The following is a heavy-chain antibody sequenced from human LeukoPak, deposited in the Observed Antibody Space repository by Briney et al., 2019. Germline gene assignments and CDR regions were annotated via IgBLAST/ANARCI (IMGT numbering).Heavy chain of an antibody. D-gene: IGHD4-17*01. V-gene: IGHV3-48*04. CDR2: ISSSSNTI. CDR1: GFTFSNYN. CDR3: ARDPPLHADYNYFDY. J-gene: IGHJ4*02. Sequence: GGSLRLSCAASGFTFSNYNVNWVREAPGEGGEWGSYISSSSNTIYYADSVKGGFTISRDNAKNSLYLQMNSLRAEDTAVYYCARDPPLHADYNYFDYWGQGTLVTVSS.